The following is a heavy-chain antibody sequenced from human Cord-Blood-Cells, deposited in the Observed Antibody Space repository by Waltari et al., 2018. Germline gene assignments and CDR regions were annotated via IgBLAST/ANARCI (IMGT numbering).Heavy chain of an antibody. V-gene: IGHV4-39*01. CDR3: ARHSGIVGATFDY. D-gene: IGHD1-26*01. CDR1: GGSISSSSYY. J-gene: IGHJ4*02. CDR2: IYYSGST. Sequence: QLQLQESGPGLVKPSETLSITCTVSGGSISSSSYYWGWIRQPPGKGLEWIGSIYYSGSTYYNPAPNSRVTISVDTSKNQFSLKLSSVTAADTAVYYCARHSGIVGATFDYWGQGTLVTVSS.